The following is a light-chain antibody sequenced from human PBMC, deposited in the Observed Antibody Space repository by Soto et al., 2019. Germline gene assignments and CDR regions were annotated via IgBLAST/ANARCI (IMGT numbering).Light chain of an antibody. Sequence: QSVLTQPASVSGSPGQSITISCTGTSSDVGGYDYVSWYQQHPGKAPKLMIYDVGNRPSGVSNRFSGSKSGNTASLTISGLQAEDEADYYCSSFTSSSTDVIFGGGTKLTVL. CDR3: SSFTSSSTDVI. CDR2: DVG. CDR1: SSDVGGYDY. J-gene: IGLJ2*01. V-gene: IGLV2-14*01.